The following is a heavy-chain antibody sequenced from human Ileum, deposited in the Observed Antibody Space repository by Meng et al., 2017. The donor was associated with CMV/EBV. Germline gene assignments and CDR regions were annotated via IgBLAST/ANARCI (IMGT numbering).Heavy chain of an antibody. CDR2: IYYNGIT. CDR3: AKYSGPSRWFDP. J-gene: IGHJ5*02. V-gene: IGHV4-30-4*01. Sequence: VRRHEPCPVMVKPSPTLSSTCTGSGPSITNDDYYWSWIRQPPGKGLEWIGYIYYNGITYYNPSLKSRIAILVDTSKSQFSLIVSSVTAADTAVYYCAKYSGPSRWFDPWGQGTLVTVSS. D-gene: IGHD5-12*01. CDR1: GPSITNDDYY.